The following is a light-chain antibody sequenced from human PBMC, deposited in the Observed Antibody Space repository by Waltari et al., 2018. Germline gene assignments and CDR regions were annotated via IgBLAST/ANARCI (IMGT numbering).Light chain of an antibody. V-gene: IGKV4-1*01. CDR1: QSVLYSSNNKNY. CDR3: QQYYSTPPT. Sequence: DIVMTQSPDSLAVSLGERATINCKSSQSVLYSSNNKNYLARYQKKPGQPPKLLICWASIRESGVPDRVRGSGSGTDFTLTISSLQAEDVAVYYCQQYYSTPPTFGQGTKVEIK. J-gene: IGKJ1*01. CDR2: WAS.